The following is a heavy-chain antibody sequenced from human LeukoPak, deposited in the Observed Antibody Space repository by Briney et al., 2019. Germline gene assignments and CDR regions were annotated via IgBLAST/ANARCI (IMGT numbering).Heavy chain of an antibody. J-gene: IGHJ4*02. D-gene: IGHD3-22*01. CDR1: GFTFSSYE. Sequence: GGSLRLSCAASGFTFSSYEMNWVRQAPGKGLEWVSYISSSGSTIYYADSVKGRFTISRDNAKNSLYLQMNSLRDEDTAAYYCARGSTMIVVRFDYWGQGTLVTVSS. V-gene: IGHV3-48*03. CDR3: ARGSTMIVVRFDY. CDR2: ISSSGSTI.